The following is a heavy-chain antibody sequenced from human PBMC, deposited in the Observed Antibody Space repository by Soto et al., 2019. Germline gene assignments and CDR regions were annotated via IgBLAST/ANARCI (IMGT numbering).Heavy chain of an antibody. CDR1: GDSFTKYD. V-gene: IGHV1-8*01. CDR3: GGRKKRSCPHYLDV. D-gene: IGHD2-15*01. CDR2: MNPNNGNT. Sequence: QVQLVQSGAEVKKPGASVKVSCKASGDSFTKYDIHWVRQATGQGLEWMGWMNPNNGNTGFAQKFRGRVTLTRNTANMNAYMERSNLRSDDTGVEFCGGRKKRSCPHYLDVWGQGTLVTVSS. J-gene: IGHJ4*02.